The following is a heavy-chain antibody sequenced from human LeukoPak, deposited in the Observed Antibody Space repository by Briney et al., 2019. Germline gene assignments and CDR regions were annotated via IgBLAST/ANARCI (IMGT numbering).Heavy chain of an antibody. CDR2: IWYDGSNK. CDR1: GFTFSSYG. CDR3: AKGARYQRYSSGWTDY. D-gene: IGHD6-19*01. V-gene: IGHV3-33*06. J-gene: IGHJ4*02. Sequence: GRSLRLSCAASGFTFSSYGMHWVRQAPGKGLEWVAVIWYDGSNKYYADSVKGRFTISRDNSKNTLYLQMNSLRAEDTAVYYCAKGARYQRYSSGWTDYWGQGTLVTVSS.